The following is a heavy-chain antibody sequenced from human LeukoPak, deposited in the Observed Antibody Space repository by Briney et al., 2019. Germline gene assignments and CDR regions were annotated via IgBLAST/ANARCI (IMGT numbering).Heavy chain of an antibody. CDR1: GFTFNSYD. D-gene: IGHD3-10*02. CDR2: ISSSGSTI. J-gene: IGHJ6*04. CDR3: AELGITMIGGV. Sequence: GGSLRLSCAASGFTFNSYDMNWVRQAPGKGLEWVSYISSSGSTIYYADSVKGRFTISRDNAKNSLYLQMNSLRAEDTAVYYCAELGITMIGGVWGKGSTVTISS. V-gene: IGHV3-48*03.